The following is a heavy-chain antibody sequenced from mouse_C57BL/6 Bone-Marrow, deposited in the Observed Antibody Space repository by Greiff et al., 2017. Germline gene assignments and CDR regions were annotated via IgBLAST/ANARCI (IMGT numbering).Heavy chain of an antibody. CDR3: ARGRDGCSEGYFDV. V-gene: IGHV1-82*01. Sequence: QVQLQQSGPELVKPGASVKISCKASGYAFSSSWMNWVKQRPGKGLEWIGRIYPGDGDTNYNGKFKGKATLTADKSSSTAYMQLSSLTSEDSAVYFCARGRDGCSEGYFDVWGTGTTVTVSS. CDR1: GYAFSSSW. J-gene: IGHJ1*03. D-gene: IGHD2-3*01. CDR2: IYPGDGDT.